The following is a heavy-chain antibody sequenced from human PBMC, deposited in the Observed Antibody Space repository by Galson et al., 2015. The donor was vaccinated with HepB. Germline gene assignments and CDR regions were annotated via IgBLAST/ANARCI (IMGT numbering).Heavy chain of an antibody. D-gene: IGHD2-15*01. CDR3: ARGALVVVVNATQNNWFDP. V-gene: IGHV1-18*01. Sequence: SCKASGYTFSSYSITWVRQAPGQGLEWVGWISPYNRDTKYARKLQGRVTMTTDTSTNTAYMELRSLRSDDTAVYYCARGALVVVVNATQNNWFDPWGQGTPVTVSS. J-gene: IGHJ5*02. CDR1: GYTFSSYS. CDR2: ISPYNRDT.